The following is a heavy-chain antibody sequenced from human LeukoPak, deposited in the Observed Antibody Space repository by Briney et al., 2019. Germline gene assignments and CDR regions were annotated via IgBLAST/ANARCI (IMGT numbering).Heavy chain of an antibody. CDR3: ARAGNWNDNVYSYYYYMEV. V-gene: IGHV1-69*13. CDR1: GGTFSSYA. CDR2: IIPIFGTA. J-gene: IGHJ6*03. Sequence: SVKVSCKASGGTFSSYAISWVRQAPGQGLEWRGGIIPIFGTANYAQKFQGRVTITADESTSTAYMELRSLRSDDTAVYYCARAGNWNDNVYSYYYYMEVWGKGTTVTVSS. D-gene: IGHD1-1*01.